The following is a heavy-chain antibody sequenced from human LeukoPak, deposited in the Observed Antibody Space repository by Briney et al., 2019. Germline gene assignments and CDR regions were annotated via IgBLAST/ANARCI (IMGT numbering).Heavy chain of an antibody. CDR3: ARSSYYYDSSGYLKSGYYFDY. V-gene: IGHV5-51*01. Sequence: KHGESLKISCKGSGYSFTSYWIGWVRQMPGKGLEWMGIIYPGDSDTRYSPSFQGQVTISADKSISTAYLQWSSLKASDTAMYYCARSSYYYDSSGYLKSGYYFDYWGQGTLVTVSS. CDR2: IYPGDSDT. D-gene: IGHD3-22*01. J-gene: IGHJ4*02. CDR1: GYSFTSYW.